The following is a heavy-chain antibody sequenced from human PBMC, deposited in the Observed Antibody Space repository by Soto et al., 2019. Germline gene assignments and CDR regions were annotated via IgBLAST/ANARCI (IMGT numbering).Heavy chain of an antibody. CDR2: IYSSGST. V-gene: IGHV4-31*03. D-gene: IGHD3-10*01. Sequence: QVQLHESGPGLVRPSQNLSLTYTVSGDSISSGTYFCNCIRQLPGKGLEWIGYIYSSGSTYYNPSLKSRVTISLDTSKNQFSLALTSVTAADTAVYYCAGGDPYYNLNYWGQGTLVTVSS. CDR1: GDSISSGTYF. J-gene: IGHJ4*02. CDR3: AGGDPYYNLNY.